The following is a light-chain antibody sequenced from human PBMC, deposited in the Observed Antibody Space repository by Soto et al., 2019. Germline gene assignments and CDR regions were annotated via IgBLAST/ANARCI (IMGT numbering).Light chain of an antibody. CDR2: EVT. CDR3: SSFTSTSTRL. V-gene: IGLV2-14*01. J-gene: IGLJ1*01. CDR1: SSDIGSYDY. Sequence: QSALTQPASVSGSPGQSITISCTGTSSDIGSYDYVSWYQQHTSKAPNLIIYEVTDRPSGVSNRFSGSKSGNTASLTISGLQAEDEADYYCSSFTSTSTRLFGSGTKVTVL.